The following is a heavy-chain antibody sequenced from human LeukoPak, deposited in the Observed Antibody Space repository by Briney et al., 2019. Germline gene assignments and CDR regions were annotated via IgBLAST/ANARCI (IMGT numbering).Heavy chain of an antibody. V-gene: IGHV4-31*03. CDR3: ARCGSSSQNYYYYYYMDV. Sequence: SETLSLTCTVSGGPISSGGYYWSWIRQHPGKGLEWIGYIYYSGSTYYNPSLKSRVTISVDTSKNQFSLKLSSVTAADTAVYYCARCGSSSQNYYYYYYMDVWGKGTTVTVSS. CDR1: GGPISSGGYY. J-gene: IGHJ6*03. CDR2: IYYSGST. D-gene: IGHD6-6*01.